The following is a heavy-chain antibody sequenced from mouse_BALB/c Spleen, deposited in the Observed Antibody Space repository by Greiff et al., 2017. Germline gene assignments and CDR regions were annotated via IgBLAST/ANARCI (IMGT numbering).Heavy chain of an antibody. CDR1: GFTFSSYA. J-gene: IGHJ4*01. V-gene: IGHV5-9-4*01. CDR2: ISSGGSYT. Sequence: EVQLVESGGGLVKPGGSLKLSCAASGFTFSSYAMSWVRQSPEKRLEWVAEISSGGSYTYYPDTVTGRFTISRDNAKNTLYLEMSSLRSEDTAMYYCARDYDGYYGDYWGQGTSVTVSS. CDR3: ARDYDGYYGDY. D-gene: IGHD2-3*01.